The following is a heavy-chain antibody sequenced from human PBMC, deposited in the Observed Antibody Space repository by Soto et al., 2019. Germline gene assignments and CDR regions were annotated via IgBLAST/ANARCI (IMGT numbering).Heavy chain of an antibody. CDR1: GGSISSGGYS. V-gene: IGHV4-30-2*01. J-gene: IGHJ4*02. CDR3: VRVPDY. Sequence: QLQLQESGSGLVKPSQTRSRTCAVSGGSISSGGYSWSWIRLPPGKGLEWIGYIYHSGGTYYNPSLKRRVTISVDRSKNHFSLKLSSVTASDTAVYYCVRVPDYWGQGTLVTVSS. CDR2: IYHSGGT.